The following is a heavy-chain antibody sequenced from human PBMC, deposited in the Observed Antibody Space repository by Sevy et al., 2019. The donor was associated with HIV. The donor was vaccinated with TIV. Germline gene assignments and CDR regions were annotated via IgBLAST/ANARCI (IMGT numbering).Heavy chain of an antibody. CDR2: IYSDGTT. CDR1: GFTVSINY. Sequence: GGSLRLSCSASGFTVSINYMTWVRQAPGKGLEWVSVIYSDGTTHNGDSAKGRVTISRENYENTLYLQMNSLGVEDTAVDYCARGKGGYGYGLNYWGQGTLVTVSS. D-gene: IGHD5-18*01. CDR3: ARGKGGYGYGLNY. J-gene: IGHJ4*02. V-gene: IGHV3-66*01.